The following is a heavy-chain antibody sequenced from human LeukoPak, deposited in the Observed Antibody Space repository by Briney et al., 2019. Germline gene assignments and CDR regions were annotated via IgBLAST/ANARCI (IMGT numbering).Heavy chain of an antibody. CDR3: ARARPIVVVVAATPGWFDP. V-gene: IGHV4-34*01. J-gene: IGHJ5*02. CDR1: GGSFSGYY. CDR2: INHSGST. Sequence: SETLSLTCAVYGGSFSGYYWSWIRQPPGKGLEWIGEINHSGSTNYNPSLKSRVTISVDTSKNQFSLKLSSVTAADTAVYYCARARPIVVVVAATPGWFDPWGQGTLVTVSS. D-gene: IGHD2-15*01.